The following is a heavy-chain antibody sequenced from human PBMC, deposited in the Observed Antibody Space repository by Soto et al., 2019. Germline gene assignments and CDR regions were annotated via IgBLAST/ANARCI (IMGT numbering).Heavy chain of an antibody. CDR3: ARGEYYYDSSGYYFAY. J-gene: IGHJ4*02. V-gene: IGHV1-69*02. CDR2: IIPILGIA. Sequence: GASVKVSCKASGGTFSSYTISWVRQAPGQGLEWMGRIIPILGIANYAQKFQGRVTITADKSTSTAYMELSSLRSEDTAVSYCARGEYYYDSSGYYFAYWGQGTLVTVSS. CDR1: GGTFSSYT. D-gene: IGHD3-22*01.